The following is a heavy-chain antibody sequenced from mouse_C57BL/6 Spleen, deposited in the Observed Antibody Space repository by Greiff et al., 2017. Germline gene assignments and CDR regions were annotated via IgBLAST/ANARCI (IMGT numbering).Heavy chain of an antibody. Sequence: VQLQQSGPELVKPGASVKIPCKASGYTFTDYNMDWVKQSHGKSLEWIGDINPNNGGTIYNQKFKGKATLTVDKSSSTAYMELRSLTSEDTAVYYCAMGDGFAYWGQGTLVTVSA. J-gene: IGHJ3*01. D-gene: IGHD2-13*01. V-gene: IGHV1-18*01. CDR3: AMGDGFAY. CDR1: GYTFTDYN. CDR2: INPNNGGT.